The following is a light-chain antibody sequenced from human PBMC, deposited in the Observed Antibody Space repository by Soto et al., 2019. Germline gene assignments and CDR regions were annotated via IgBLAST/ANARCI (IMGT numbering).Light chain of an antibody. J-gene: IGKJ1*01. V-gene: IGKV3-15*01. CDR1: QSVSSN. CDR2: GAS. Sequence: EIGMTQSPATLSESPGERATLSCRASQSVSSNLAWYQQKPGQAPRLLIYGASTRATGIPARFSGSGSGTEFTLTISSLQSEDFAAYYCQQYNNWPLTFGQGTKVDIK. CDR3: QQYNNWPLT.